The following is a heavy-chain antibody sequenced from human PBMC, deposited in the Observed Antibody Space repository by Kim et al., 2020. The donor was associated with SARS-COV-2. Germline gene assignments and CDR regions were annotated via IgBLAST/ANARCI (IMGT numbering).Heavy chain of an antibody. V-gene: IGHV4-59*01. CDR2: IHYSGST. Sequence: SETLSLTCTVSGGSISSYYWSWIRQPPGKGLEWIGYIHYSGSTNYNPSLKSRVTISVDTSKNQFSLKLSSVTAADTAAYYCAREEKGWFGELLVDVWCQG. D-gene: IGHD3-10*01. CDR3: AREEKGWFGELLVDV. J-gene: IGHJ6*02. CDR1: GGSISSYY.